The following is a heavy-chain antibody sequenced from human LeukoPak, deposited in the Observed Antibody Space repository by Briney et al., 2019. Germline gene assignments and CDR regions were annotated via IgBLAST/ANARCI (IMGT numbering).Heavy chain of an antibody. CDR1: GFTFSRYW. CDR2: INSDGSSA. J-gene: IGHJ4*02. CDR3: ARVDDVWGSYNY. V-gene: IGHV3-74*01. D-gene: IGHD3-16*01. Sequence: GGSLTLSCAASGFTFSRYWMHWVGQAPGKGLVWVSRINSDGSSASYAHSVKGRFTISRDNAKNMLYLQMNSLRGEDTVVYYCARVDDVWGSYNYWGQGTLVTVSS.